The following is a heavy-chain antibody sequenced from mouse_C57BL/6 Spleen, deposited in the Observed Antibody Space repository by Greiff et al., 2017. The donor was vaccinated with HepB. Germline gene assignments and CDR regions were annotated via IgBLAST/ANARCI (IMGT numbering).Heavy chain of an antibody. D-gene: IGHD2-1*01. CDR1: GYTFTGYW. CDR2: ILPGSGST. CDR3: AIYSYYGLQGPFDY. Sequence: QVQLQQSGAELMKPGASVKLSCKATGYTFTGYWIEWVKQRPGHGLEWIGEILPGSGSTNYNEKFKGKATFTADTSSNTAYMQLSSLTTADSAIYYDAIYSYYGLQGPFDYWGQGTTLTVSS. J-gene: IGHJ2*01. V-gene: IGHV1-9*01.